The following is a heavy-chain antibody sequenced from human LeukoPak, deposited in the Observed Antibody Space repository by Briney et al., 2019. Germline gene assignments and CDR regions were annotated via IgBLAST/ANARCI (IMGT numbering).Heavy chain of an antibody. CDR1: GGSFNGYY. J-gene: IGHJ4*02. Sequence: PSETLSLTCAVYGGSFNGYYWTWIRQPPGKGLEWIGEINQSGNTNYNPSLKSRVTMSIDTSKNQISLRLSSVTAADTAVYYCARNSASSTLSGFNCWGQGTLVTVSS. CDR2: INQSGNT. V-gene: IGHV4-34*01. CDR3: ARNSASSTLSGFNC. D-gene: IGHD2-2*01.